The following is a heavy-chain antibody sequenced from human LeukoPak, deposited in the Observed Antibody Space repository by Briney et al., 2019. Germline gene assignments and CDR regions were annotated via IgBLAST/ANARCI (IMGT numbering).Heavy chain of an antibody. Sequence: SETLSLTCAVSGYSISSGYYWGWIRQPPGKGLEWIGSIYHSWSTYYNPSLKSRVTISVDTSKNQFSLKLSSVTAADTAVYYCARLTYTSCYEGYCYYYYMDVWGKGTTVTVSS. CDR1: GYSISSGYY. J-gene: IGHJ6*03. V-gene: IGHV4-38-2*01. CDR3: ARLTYTSCYEGYCYYYYMDV. CDR2: IYHSWST. D-gene: IGHD2-2*01.